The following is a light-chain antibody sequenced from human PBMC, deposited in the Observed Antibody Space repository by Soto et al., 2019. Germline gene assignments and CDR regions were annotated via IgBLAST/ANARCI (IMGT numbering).Light chain of an antibody. CDR3: HQRNK. CDR1: QRLVGN. CDR2: DTS. J-gene: IGKJ5*01. V-gene: IGKV3-11*01. Sequence: EFVLTQSPGTLSLSPGERATLSCRASQRLVGNLAWFQHKPGQAPRLLIYDTSNRATGIPARFSGSRSGTDFTLTISSLESEDFGVYFCHQRNKFGQGTRLEI.